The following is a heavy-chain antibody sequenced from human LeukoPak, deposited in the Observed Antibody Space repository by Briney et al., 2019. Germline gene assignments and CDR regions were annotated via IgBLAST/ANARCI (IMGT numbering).Heavy chain of an antibody. CDR1: GFTVSDNY. J-gene: IGHJ6*02. CDR2: VYSGGLT. V-gene: IGHV3-66*01. D-gene: IGHD6-19*01. CDR3: ARDRWPGLGDL. Sequence: GGSLRLSCAASGFTVSDNYMSWVRQAPGKGLEWVSTVYSGGLTYYADPVRGRFTISRDNSKNTLYLQMSSLRAEDTAVYYCARDRWPGLGDLWGQGTTVTVSS.